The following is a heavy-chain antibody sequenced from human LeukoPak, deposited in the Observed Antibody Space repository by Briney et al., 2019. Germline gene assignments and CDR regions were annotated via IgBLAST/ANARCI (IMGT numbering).Heavy chain of an antibody. CDR1: GFTFSSYS. V-gene: IGHV3-21*01. D-gene: IGHD2-2*01. J-gene: IGHJ6*02. CDR2: ISSRGAYI. Sequence: PGGSLRLSCAASGFTFSSYSMNWVRQAPGKGLEWVSSISSRGAYIYYADSVKGRFTISRDNSKNTLCLQMNSLRAEDTAVYYCATSASRHCSSTSCYYYYGMDVWGQGTTVTVSS. CDR3: ATSASRHCSSTSCYYYYGMDV.